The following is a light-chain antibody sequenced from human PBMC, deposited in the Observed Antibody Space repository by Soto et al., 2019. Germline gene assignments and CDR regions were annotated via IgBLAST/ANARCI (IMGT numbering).Light chain of an antibody. CDR3: QQYGSSPIT. CDR1: QSVSSR. CDR2: GAS. Sequence: EIVLTQSPGTLSLSPGERATVSCRASQSVSSRLAWYQQKPDQAPRLLISGASSRATGIPDRFSGSGSATDFTLTISRLEPEDFALYYCQQYGSSPITFGQGTRLEIK. J-gene: IGKJ5*01. V-gene: IGKV3-20*01.